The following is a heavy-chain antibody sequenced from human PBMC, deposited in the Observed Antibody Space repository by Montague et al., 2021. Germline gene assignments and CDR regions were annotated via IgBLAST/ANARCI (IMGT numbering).Heavy chain of an antibody. V-gene: IGHV3-7*01. CDR3: GVSPRRGGMDV. J-gene: IGHJ6*03. CDR1: GFTFSRYW. CDR2: IGDDGVET. Sequence: SLSLSCAASGFTFSRYWMSWVRQSPVKGLECVANIGDDGVETYYVDSVKGRFTVSRDNAKSSLYLQMNSLRAEDTAVYYCGVSPRRGGMDVWGKGTTVTVSS.